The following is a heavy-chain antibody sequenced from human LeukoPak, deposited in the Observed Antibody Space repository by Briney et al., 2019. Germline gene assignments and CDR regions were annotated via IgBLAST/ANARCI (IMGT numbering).Heavy chain of an antibody. CDR2: ISGSGGST. D-gene: IGHD2-15*01. Sequence: GGSLRLSCAASGFTFSSYAMSWVRQAPGKGLEWVSAISGSGGSTYYADPVKGRFTISRDNSKNTLYLQMNSLRAEDTAVYYCTAIVVVVAATLQHWGQGTLVTVSS. CDR3: TAIVVVVAATLQH. CDR1: GFTFSSYA. V-gene: IGHV3-23*01. J-gene: IGHJ1*01.